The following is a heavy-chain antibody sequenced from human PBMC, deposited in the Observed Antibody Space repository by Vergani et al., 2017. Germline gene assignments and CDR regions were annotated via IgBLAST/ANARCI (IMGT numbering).Heavy chain of an antibody. V-gene: IGHV3-23*04. Sequence: EVQLVESGGGLVKPGRSLRLSCTASGFTFGDYAMSWFRQAPGKGLEWVSAISGSGGSTYYADSVKGRFTISRDNSKNTLYLQMNSLRAEDTAVYYCAKEGRGSSSWYAGEFDYWGQGTLVTVSS. J-gene: IGHJ4*02. CDR3: AKEGRGSSSWYAGEFDY. CDR1: GFTFGDYA. CDR2: ISGSGGST. D-gene: IGHD6-13*01.